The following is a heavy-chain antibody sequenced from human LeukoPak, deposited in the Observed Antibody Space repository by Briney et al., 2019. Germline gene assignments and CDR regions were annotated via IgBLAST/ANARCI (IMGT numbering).Heavy chain of an antibody. D-gene: IGHD4-23*01. CDR3: ARGRLRRKPDAFDI. V-gene: IGHV4-59*08. CDR2: IYYSGSA. J-gene: IGHJ3*02. CDR1: GGSISSYY. Sequence: SETLSLTCTVSGGSISSYYWSWIRQPPGKGLEWIGYIYYSGSANYNPSLKGRVTISVDTSKNQFSLKLSSVTAADTAVYYCARGRLRRKPDAFDIWGQGTMVTVSS.